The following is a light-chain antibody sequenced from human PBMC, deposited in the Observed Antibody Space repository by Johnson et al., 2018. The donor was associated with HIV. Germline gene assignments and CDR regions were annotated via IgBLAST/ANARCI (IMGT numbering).Light chain of an antibody. CDR3: GTWDSSLSGV. V-gene: IGLV1-51*02. CDR1: SSNIANNY. CDR2: ENN. J-gene: IGLJ1*01. Sequence: QSVLTQPPSVSAAPGQKVTISCSGSSSNIANNYVSWYQQLPGTAPKLLIYENNKRPSGIPDRFSGSKSGTSATLGITGLQTGDEADYYCGTWDSSLSGVFGTGTKVTVL.